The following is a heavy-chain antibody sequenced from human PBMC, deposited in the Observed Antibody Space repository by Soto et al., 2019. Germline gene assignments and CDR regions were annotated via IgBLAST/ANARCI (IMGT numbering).Heavy chain of an antibody. V-gene: IGHV3-23*01. CDR2: ISGSGGST. D-gene: IGHD1-7*01. J-gene: IGHJ4*02. Sequence: EVQLLESGGGLVQPGGSLRLSCTASGFTFSNYAMSWVRQAPGEGLEWVSTISGSGGSTYYADSVKGRFTCSRDNSRNTGYLQMNSLRAEDTAVYYCARAPNWNYESGYFDYWGQGTLVTVSS. CDR3: ARAPNWNYESGYFDY. CDR1: GFTFSNYA.